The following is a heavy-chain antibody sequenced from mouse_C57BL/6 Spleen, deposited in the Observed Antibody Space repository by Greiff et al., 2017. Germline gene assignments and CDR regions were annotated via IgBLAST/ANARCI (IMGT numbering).Heavy chain of an antibody. CDR2: IDPENGDT. CDR3: TELGPYWYFDV. J-gene: IGHJ1*03. Sequence: EVQLKQSGAELVRPGASVKLSCTASGFNIKDDYMHWVKQRPEQGLEWIGWIDPENGDTEYASKFQGKATITADTSSNTAYLQLSSLTSEDTAVYYCTELGPYWYFDVWGTGTTVTVSS. D-gene: IGHD4-1*01. CDR1: GFNIKDDY. V-gene: IGHV14-4*01.